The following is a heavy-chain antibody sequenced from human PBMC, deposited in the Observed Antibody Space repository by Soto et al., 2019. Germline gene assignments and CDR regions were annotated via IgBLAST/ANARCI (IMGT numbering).Heavy chain of an antibody. CDR3: TREGPDIAVPDY. CDR1: AFPFGHYA. V-gene: IGHV3-49*03. Sequence: GGSLRLSCTPCAFPFGHYAMSCFPPDPGKGLELVGFIRSKAYGETTEYAASVKGRFTISRDDSKSIAYLQMNSLKTEDTAVYYCTREGPDIAVPDYWGQGTLVTFSS. CDR2: IRSKAYGETT. J-gene: IGHJ4*02. D-gene: IGHD6-19*01.